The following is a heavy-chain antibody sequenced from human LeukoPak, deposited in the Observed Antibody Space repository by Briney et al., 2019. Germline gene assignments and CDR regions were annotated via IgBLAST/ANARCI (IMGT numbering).Heavy chain of an antibody. CDR2: INYSGST. CDR3: ARCDGYYFDY. CDR1: GGSISSGGYY. J-gene: IGHJ4*02. Sequence: SETLSLTCTVSGGSISSGGYYWSWIRQHPEKGLEWIGYINYSGSTCYNPSLKSRVTISVDTSTNQFSLKLTSVTAADTAVFYCARCDGYYFDYWGQGTLVTVSS. D-gene: IGHD2-21*02. V-gene: IGHV4-31*03.